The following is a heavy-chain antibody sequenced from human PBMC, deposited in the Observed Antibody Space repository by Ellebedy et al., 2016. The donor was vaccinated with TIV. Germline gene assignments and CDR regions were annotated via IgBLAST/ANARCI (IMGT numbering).Heavy chain of an antibody. CDR1: GFTLGNYE. Sequence: GGSLRLXXVASGFTLGNYEMTWVRQAPGKGLQWVSIMRTNSYNTLYADSVKGRFTISRDDSKKTLYLQMNSLRAEDTAVYYCARRGPAAAPYYMDVWGKGTTVIVSS. V-gene: IGHV3-23*01. CDR3: ARRGPAAAPYYMDV. CDR2: MRTNSYNT. J-gene: IGHJ6*03. D-gene: IGHD6-13*01.